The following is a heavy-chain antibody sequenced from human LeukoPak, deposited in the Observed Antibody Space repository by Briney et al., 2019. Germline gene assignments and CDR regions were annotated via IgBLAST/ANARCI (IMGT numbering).Heavy chain of an antibody. V-gene: IGHV4-38-2*01. D-gene: IGHD3-10*01. J-gene: IGHJ3*02. CDR2: IYHSGST. CDR1: GYSISSGYY. Sequence: TSETLSLTCAVSGYSISSGYYWGWIRQPPGKGLEWMGSIYHSGSTYYNPSLKSRVTISVDTSKNQFSLKLSSVTAADTAVYYCATGIRGVIINDAFDIWGQGTMVTVSS. CDR3: ATGIRGVIINDAFDI.